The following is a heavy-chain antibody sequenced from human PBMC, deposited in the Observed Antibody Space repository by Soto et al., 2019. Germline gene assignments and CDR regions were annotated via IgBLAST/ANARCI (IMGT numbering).Heavy chain of an antibody. CDR3: ARGSGGGDAFDI. V-gene: IGHV3-30-3*01. Sequence: QVQLVESGGGVVQPGRSLRLSCAASGFTFSSYAMHWVRQAPGKGLEWVAVISYDGSNKYYADSVKGRFTISRDNSKNTLYLQMNSLRAEDTAVYYCARGSGGGDAFDIWGQGTMVTVSS. CDR2: ISYDGSNK. CDR1: GFTFSSYA. J-gene: IGHJ3*02. D-gene: IGHD2-15*01.